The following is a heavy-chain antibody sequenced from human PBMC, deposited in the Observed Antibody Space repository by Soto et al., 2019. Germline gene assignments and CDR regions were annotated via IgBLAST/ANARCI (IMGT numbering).Heavy chain of an antibody. CDR1: GGSISSGDDY. CDR3: ARDFELGATSFDY. V-gene: IGHV4-30-4*01. D-gene: IGHD1-26*01. Sequence: QVQLQESGPGLVKPSQTLSLTCTVSGGSISSGDDYWSWIRQPPGKGLEWIGYIYYSGSNYYNPSLKSRVTISVDTSKNQFSLELSYVTAADTAVYYCARDFELGATSFDYWGQGTLVTVSS. CDR2: IYYSGSN. J-gene: IGHJ4*02.